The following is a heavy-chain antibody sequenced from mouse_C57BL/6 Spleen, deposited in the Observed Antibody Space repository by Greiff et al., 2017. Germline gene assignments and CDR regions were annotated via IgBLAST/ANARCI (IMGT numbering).Heavy chain of an antibody. CDR1: GFNIKDYY. CDR3: TTGPHYSGSSYGYFDV. D-gene: IGHD1-1*01. CDR2: IDPEDGDT. Sequence: VQLQQSGAELVRPGASVKLSCTASGFNIKDYYMHWVKQRPEQGLEWIGRIDPEDGDTEYAPKFPGKATMTADTSSNTAYLQLSSLTSEDTAVYYCTTGPHYSGSSYGYFDVWGTGTTVTVSS. J-gene: IGHJ1*03. V-gene: IGHV14-1*01.